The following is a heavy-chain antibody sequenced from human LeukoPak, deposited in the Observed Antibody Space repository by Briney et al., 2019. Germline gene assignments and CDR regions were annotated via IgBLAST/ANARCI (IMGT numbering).Heavy chain of an antibody. J-gene: IGHJ6*03. Sequence: SVKLSCKASGGTFSSYAISWVRQAPGQGLEWMGGIIPIFGTANYAQKFHGRVTITTDESTSTAYMELSSLRSEDTAVYYCARDAYCSGGSCYHHEYYYYMDVWGKGTTVTVSS. CDR3: ARDAYCSGGSCYHHEYYYYMDV. CDR1: GGTFSSYA. CDR2: IIPIFGTA. D-gene: IGHD2-15*01. V-gene: IGHV1-69*05.